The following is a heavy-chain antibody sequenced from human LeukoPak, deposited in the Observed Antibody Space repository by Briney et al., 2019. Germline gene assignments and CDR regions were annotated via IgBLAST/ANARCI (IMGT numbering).Heavy chain of an antibody. Sequence: ASVKVSCKASGYTFTSYDINWVRQATGQGLEWMGWMNPNSGNTGYAQKFQGRVTITRNTSISTAYMELSSLRSEDTAVYYCARAGNVVVVMATTRGGPPGYFQHWGQGTLVTVSS. CDR2: MNPNSGNT. J-gene: IGHJ1*01. V-gene: IGHV1-8*03. D-gene: IGHD2-21*01. CDR3: ARAGNVVVVMATTRGGPPGYFQH. CDR1: GYTFTSYD.